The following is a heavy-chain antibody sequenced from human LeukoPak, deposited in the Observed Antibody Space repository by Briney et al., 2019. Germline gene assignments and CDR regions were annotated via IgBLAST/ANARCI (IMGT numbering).Heavy chain of an antibody. Sequence: GGSLRLSCTASGFSFSDYTLHWVRQAPGKGLEWVSLISWDGGSTFYADSVKDRFTISRDNSKKSVYLQMNSLRAEDTAVYYCATPRLVGAFDIWGQGTMVTVSS. CDR3: ATPRLVGAFDI. CDR1: GFSFSDYT. J-gene: IGHJ3*02. D-gene: IGHD2-8*02. CDR2: ISWDGGST. V-gene: IGHV3-43*01.